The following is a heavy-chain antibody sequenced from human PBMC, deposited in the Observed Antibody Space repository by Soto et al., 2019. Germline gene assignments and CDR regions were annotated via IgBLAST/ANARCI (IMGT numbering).Heavy chain of an antibody. Sequence: GESLKISCKGSGYNFAGYWIAWVRQMPGKGLELMGIVYPSDSDTRYRPSFQGQVTISADKSISPAYLQWSSLRASDTAMYCCARGGVSTRTFDYWGQGTPVTVSS. V-gene: IGHV5-51*01. CDR1: GYNFAGYW. CDR2: VYPSDSDT. J-gene: IGHJ4*02. CDR3: ARGGVSTRTFDY. D-gene: IGHD3-3*01.